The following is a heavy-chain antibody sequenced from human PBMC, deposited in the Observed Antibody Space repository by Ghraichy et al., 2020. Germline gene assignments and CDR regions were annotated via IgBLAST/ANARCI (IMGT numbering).Heavy chain of an antibody. V-gene: IGHV3-30*18. J-gene: IGHJ4*02. CDR2: ISYDGSNK. CDR1: GFTFSSYG. CDR3: AKYWDYYDSSGYLDY. Sequence: GSLRLSCAASGFTFSSYGMHWVRQAPGKGLEWVAVISYDGSNKYYADSVKGRFTISRDNSKNTLYLQMNSLRAEDTAVYYCAKYWDYYDSSGYLDYWGQGTLVTVSS. D-gene: IGHD3-22*01.